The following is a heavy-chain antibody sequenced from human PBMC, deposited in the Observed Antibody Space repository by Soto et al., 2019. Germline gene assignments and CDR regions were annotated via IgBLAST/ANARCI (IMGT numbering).Heavy chain of an antibody. D-gene: IGHD1-1*01. CDR2: IYHSGST. CDR3: ARVDWNYYYGMDV. V-gene: IGHV4-30-2*01. Sequence: PSETLSLTCAVSGGSISSGGYSWSWIRQPPGKGLEWIGYIYHSGSTYYNPSLKSRVTISVDRSKNQFSLKLSSVTAADTAVYYCARVDWNYYYGMDVWGQGTTVTVSS. CDR1: GGSISSGGYS. J-gene: IGHJ6*02.